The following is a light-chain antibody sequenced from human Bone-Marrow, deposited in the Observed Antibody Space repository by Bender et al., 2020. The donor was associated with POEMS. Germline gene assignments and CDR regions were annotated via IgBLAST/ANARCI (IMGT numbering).Light chain of an antibody. CDR3: QVWDTLTYHYV. Sequence: SYVLTQPPSVSVAPGQTARITCGGNNIGTQGVNWYQQTAGQAPILVVFNDGDRPSGIPERFSGSKSGNTATLTISRVEAGDDADYYCQVWDTLTYHYVFGTGTQVTVL. J-gene: IGLJ1*01. CDR2: NDG. V-gene: IGLV3-21*02. CDR1: NIGTQG.